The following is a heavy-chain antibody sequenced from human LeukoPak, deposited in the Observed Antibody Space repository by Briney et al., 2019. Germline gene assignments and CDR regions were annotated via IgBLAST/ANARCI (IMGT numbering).Heavy chain of an antibody. Sequence: PGGSLRLSCAASGFTFSTYWMSWVRQAPGKGLEWVANIKQDGSQKYYADSVKGRFTISRDNSKNTLYLQMNSLRVEDTAVYYCARDRWYAFDYWGQGTLVTVSS. D-gene: IGHD6-13*01. CDR3: ARDRWYAFDY. CDR2: IKQDGSQK. V-gene: IGHV3-7*01. CDR1: GFTFSTYW. J-gene: IGHJ4*02.